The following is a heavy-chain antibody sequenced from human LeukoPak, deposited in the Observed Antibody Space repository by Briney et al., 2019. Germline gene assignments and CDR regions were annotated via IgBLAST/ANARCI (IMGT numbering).Heavy chain of an antibody. CDR3: TTAGGWYPYYYMDV. CDR1: GFTFSNAW. Sequence: GGSLRLSCAASGFTFSNAWMSWVRQAPGKGLEWVGRIKSKTDGGTTDYAAPVKGRFTISRDDSKNTLYLQMNSLKTEDTAVYYCTTAGGWYPYYYMDVWGKGTTVTISS. D-gene: IGHD6-19*01. CDR2: IKSKTDGGTT. V-gene: IGHV3-15*01. J-gene: IGHJ6*03.